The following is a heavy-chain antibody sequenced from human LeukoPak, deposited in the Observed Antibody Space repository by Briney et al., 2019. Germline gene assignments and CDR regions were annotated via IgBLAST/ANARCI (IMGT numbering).Heavy chain of an antibody. D-gene: IGHD6-19*01. Sequence: GGPLRLSCAASGFTFTSYAMSWVRQAPGKGLEWVSTFSGARTTSYADAVRGRVTISRDNSKNILYLQLNSLRAEDTAVYYCAKLKQWQPQRYFFEYWGQGALVTVAS. V-gene: IGHV3-23*01. CDR3: AKLKQWQPQRYFFEY. CDR2: FSGARTT. CDR1: GFTFTSYA. J-gene: IGHJ4*02.